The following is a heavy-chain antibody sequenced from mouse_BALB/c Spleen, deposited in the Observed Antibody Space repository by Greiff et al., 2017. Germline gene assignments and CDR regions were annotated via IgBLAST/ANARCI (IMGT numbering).Heavy chain of an antibody. CDR2: INPNNGGT. CDR1: GYTFTDYN. Sequence: VQLKESGPELVKPGASVKIPCKASGYTFTDYNMDWVKQSHGKSLEWIGDINPNNGGTIYNQKFKGKATLTVDKSSSTAYMELRSLTSEDTAVYYCARGGRPLFAYWGQGTLVTVSA. J-gene: IGHJ3*01. CDR3: ARGGRPLFAY. V-gene: IGHV1-18*01. D-gene: IGHD1-2*01.